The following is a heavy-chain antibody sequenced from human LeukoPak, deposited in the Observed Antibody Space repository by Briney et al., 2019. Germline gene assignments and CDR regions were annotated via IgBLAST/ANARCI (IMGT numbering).Heavy chain of an antibody. Sequence: PGGSLRLSCAASGFTFTNYAMSWVRQAPGKGLEWVSYISSSSNVIYYTESVKGRFTISRDNAKNLVYLQLNGLRPEDTAIYYCARGDPIYDFWSGGDYWGQGSLVTVSS. CDR2: ISSSSNVI. D-gene: IGHD3-3*01. CDR1: GFTFTNYA. J-gene: IGHJ4*02. V-gene: IGHV3-48*01. CDR3: ARGDPIYDFWSGGDY.